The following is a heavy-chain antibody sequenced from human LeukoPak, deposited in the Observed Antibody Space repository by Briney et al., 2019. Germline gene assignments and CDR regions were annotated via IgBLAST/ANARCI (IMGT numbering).Heavy chain of an antibody. CDR1: GYTFSSYA. CDR2: IIPNFGTA. D-gene: IGHD2-2*01. J-gene: IGHJ4*02. Sequence: SVKVSCKASGYTFSSYAISWVRQAPGQGLEWMGWIIPNFGTANYARKFQGRVTITTDESTTTAYMELNSLRSEDTAVYYCALEFPTFYAVFDYWGQGTLVTVSS. CDR3: ALEFPTFYAVFDY. V-gene: IGHV1-69*05.